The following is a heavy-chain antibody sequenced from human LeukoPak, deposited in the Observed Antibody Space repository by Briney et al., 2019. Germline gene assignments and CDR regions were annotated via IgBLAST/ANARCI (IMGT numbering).Heavy chain of an antibody. V-gene: IGHV4-59*08. Sequence: AETLSLTCTVSGSSISSYYWSWIRQPPGKGLEWIGYIYYSGSTNYNPSLKSRVTISVDTSKNQFSLKLSSVTAADTAVYYCAKGSGYEAQYYYYYMDVWGKGTTVTISS. CDR2: IYYSGST. D-gene: IGHD5-12*01. J-gene: IGHJ6*03. CDR1: GSSISSYY. CDR3: AKGSGYEAQYYYYYMDV.